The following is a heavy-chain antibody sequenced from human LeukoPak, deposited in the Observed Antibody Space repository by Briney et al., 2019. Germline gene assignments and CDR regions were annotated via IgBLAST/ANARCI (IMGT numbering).Heavy chain of an antibody. Sequence: SETLSLTCAVYGGSFSGYYWSWIRQPPGKGLEWIGEINHSGSTNYNPSLKSRVTISVDTSKNQFSLKLSSVTAADTAVYYCARAGSSSIRWSYFDYWGQGTLVTVSS. CDR3: ARAGSSSIRWSYFDY. CDR1: GGSFSGYY. V-gene: IGHV4-34*01. D-gene: IGHD6-6*01. J-gene: IGHJ4*02. CDR2: INHSGST.